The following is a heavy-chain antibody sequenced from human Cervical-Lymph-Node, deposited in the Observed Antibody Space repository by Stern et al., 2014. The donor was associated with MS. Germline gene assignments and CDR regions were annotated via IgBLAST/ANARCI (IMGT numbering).Heavy chain of an antibody. D-gene: IGHD3-10*01. Sequence: QLQLQESGPGLVKPSETLSLTCTVSGASIGSDCWSWIRQPPGKGLEWIGYMCEKGSTNFNPSLKSRVTISLDPSKNQFSLRLRSPTAADTATYYCAKDYYGSLEYWSQGSLVTVSS. CDR2: MCEKGST. CDR3: AKDYYGSLEY. J-gene: IGHJ4*02. V-gene: IGHV4-59*01. CDR1: GASIGSDC.